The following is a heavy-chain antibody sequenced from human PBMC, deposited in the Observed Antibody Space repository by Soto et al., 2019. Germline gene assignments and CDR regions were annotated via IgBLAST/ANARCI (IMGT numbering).Heavy chain of an antibody. Sequence: EVQLVESGGDLVQPGGSLRLSCAVSGFTVSSNYMTWVRQAPGKGLEWVSVIYPNGYTYYADSVKDRFTISRDNSKNTVFLQMNTLRGEVTAVYYCAGDQGWGQGTLVTVSS. J-gene: IGHJ4*02. CDR1: GFTVSSNY. CDR3: AGDQG. V-gene: IGHV3-66*01. CDR2: IYPNGYT.